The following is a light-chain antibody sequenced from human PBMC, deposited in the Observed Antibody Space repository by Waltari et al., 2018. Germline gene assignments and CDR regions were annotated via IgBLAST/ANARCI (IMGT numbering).Light chain of an antibody. V-gene: IGKV1-9*01. CDR1: QGISSY. Sequence: IQLTQSPSSLSASVGDRVTITCRASQGISSYLAWYQQNPGKAPKLLIYAASTLQSGVPSRFSGSGSGTDFTLTISSLQPDDCATYYCQQLNTYLLTFGGGTKVEIK. J-gene: IGKJ4*01. CDR2: AAS. CDR3: QQLNTYLLT.